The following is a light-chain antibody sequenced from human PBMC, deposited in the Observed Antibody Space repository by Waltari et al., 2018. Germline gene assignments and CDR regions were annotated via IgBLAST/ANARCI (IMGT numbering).Light chain of an antibody. J-gene: IGLJ2*01. V-gene: IGLV1-47*03. Sequence: QSVLTQPPSASGTPGQRVTISCSGSSSNIGRNYVYWYQQLPGTAPKLLIYRDNQRPSGGPDRFSGSKSGTSTSLAISGLWSEDEADYYCSAWDDSLSGPVFGGGTKLTVL. CDR2: RDN. CDR3: SAWDDSLSGPV. CDR1: SSNIGRNY.